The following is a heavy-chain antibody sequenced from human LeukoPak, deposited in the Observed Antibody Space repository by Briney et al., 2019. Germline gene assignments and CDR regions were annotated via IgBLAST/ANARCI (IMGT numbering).Heavy chain of an antibody. CDR2: ISGSGGST. J-gene: IGHJ5*02. Sequence: GGSLRLSCAASGFTFITYAMSWVRQAPGKGLEWVSAISGSGGSTYYADSVRGRFTISRDNSKNTLYLQMNSLRAEDTAVHYCAKIQQLGRNWFDPWGQGTLVTVSS. CDR3: AKIQQLGRNWFDP. V-gene: IGHV3-23*01. CDR1: GFTFITYA. D-gene: IGHD6-13*01.